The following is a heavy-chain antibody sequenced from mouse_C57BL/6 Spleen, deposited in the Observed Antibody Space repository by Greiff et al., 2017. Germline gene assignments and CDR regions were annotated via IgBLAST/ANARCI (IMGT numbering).Heavy chain of an antibody. CDR1: GYTFTDYY. Sequence: VQLQQSGPELVKPGASVKISCKASGYTFTDYYMNWVKQSHGKSLEWIGDINPNNGGTSYNQKFKGKATLTVDKSSSTAYMELRSLTSEDSAVYYCASFITTVVANWYVDVWGTGTTVTVSS. D-gene: IGHD1-1*01. V-gene: IGHV1-26*01. CDR3: ASFITTVVANWYVDV. J-gene: IGHJ1*03. CDR2: INPNNGGT.